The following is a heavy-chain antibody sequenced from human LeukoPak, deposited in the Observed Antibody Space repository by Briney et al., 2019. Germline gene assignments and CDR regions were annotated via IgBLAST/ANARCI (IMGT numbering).Heavy chain of an antibody. CDR3: ARGGSNDPFYYCYMDV. D-gene: IGHD1-1*01. CDR1: GYTFNSYA. CDR2: ISTYSGDT. Sequence: ASVKVSCKVSGYTFNSYAISWVRQAPGQGLEWMGWISTYSGDTNYAQKLQGRVTMTTDTSTTTAYMELRSLGSDDTAVYYCARGGSNDPFYYCYMDVWGKGTTVTVSS. J-gene: IGHJ6*03. V-gene: IGHV1-18*01.